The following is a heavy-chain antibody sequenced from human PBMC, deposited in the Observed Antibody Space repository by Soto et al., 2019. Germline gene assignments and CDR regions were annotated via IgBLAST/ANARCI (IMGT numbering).Heavy chain of an antibody. CDR2: AYYSGSS. V-gene: IGHV4-30-4*01. Sequence: QLQESGPGLVKPSQTLSLTCSVSGGSINNNDYYWSWIRQTPGKGLEWIGYAYYSGSSDYIPSLKSRLSMSIDKSKNQFHLKLNSVTAADTATYYCARMSYFYDKWYFDLWGRGTLVTVSS. D-gene: IGHD3-22*01. CDR3: ARMSYFYDKWYFDL. CDR1: GGSINNNDYY. J-gene: IGHJ2*01.